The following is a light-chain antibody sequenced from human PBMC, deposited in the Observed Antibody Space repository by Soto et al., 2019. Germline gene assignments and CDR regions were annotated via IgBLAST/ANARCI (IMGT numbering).Light chain of an antibody. Sequence: DIQMTQSPSSLSASVGDRVTITCRASQSIRSYLNWYQQKPGKAPKLLIYAAYSLQSGVPSRFTGSGSGTDFTLTSSGLQPEDFATDYCQQSYSTPRTFGQGTKVEIK. CDR3: QQSYSTPRT. J-gene: IGKJ1*01. CDR2: AAY. CDR1: QSIRSY. V-gene: IGKV1-39*01.